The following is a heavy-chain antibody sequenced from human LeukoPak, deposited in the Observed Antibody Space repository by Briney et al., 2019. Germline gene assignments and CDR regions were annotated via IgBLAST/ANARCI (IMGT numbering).Heavy chain of an antibody. CDR3: ARDAPITGTSYDYYAMDV. D-gene: IGHD1-7*01. Sequence: SQTLSLTCAISGDSVSSNSAAWNWIGQSPSRGLEWLGRTYYRSTWDHDYAISVKHRITINPDTSKNQFSLHLRSVTPEDTAVYYCARDAPITGTSYDYYAMDVWGQGTTVTVSS. CDR1: GDSVSSNSAA. J-gene: IGHJ6*02. CDR2: TYYRSTWDH. V-gene: IGHV6-1*01.